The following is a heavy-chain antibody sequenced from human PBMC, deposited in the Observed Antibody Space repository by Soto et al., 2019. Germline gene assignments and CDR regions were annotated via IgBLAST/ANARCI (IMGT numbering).Heavy chain of an antibody. D-gene: IGHD6-13*01. CDR1: GGSFSRYY. Sequence: QVQLQQWGAGLLKPSETLSLTCAVYGGSFSRYYWSWIRQPPGKGLEWIGEINHSGSTNYNPSLKSRVTISVDTSKNQFSLKLSSVTAADTAVYYCARGPGSSSPPSRWGQGTLVTVSS. CDR2: INHSGST. J-gene: IGHJ4*02. CDR3: ARGPGSSSPPSR. V-gene: IGHV4-34*01.